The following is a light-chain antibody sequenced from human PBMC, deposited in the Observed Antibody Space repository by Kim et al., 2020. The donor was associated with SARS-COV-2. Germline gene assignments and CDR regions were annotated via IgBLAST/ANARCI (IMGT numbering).Light chain of an antibody. CDR2: AAS. CDR1: QSISSY. CDR3: QQSYSTPQST. Sequence: ASVGDRVTITCRASQSISSYLNWYQQKPGKAPKLLIYAASSLQSGVPSRFSGSGSGTDFTLTISSLQPEDFATYYCQQSYSTPQSTFGQGTKLEIK. J-gene: IGKJ2*01. V-gene: IGKV1-39*01.